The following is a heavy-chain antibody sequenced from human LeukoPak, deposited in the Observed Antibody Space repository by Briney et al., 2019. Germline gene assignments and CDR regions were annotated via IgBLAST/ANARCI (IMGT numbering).Heavy chain of an antibody. V-gene: IGHV4-59*01. Sequence: SETLSLTCSVSGGSISSYYWTWIRQPPGKGLEWIGYMSYSGSTNYNPSLKSRVIISVDTSKNQFSLKLSSVTAADAAMYYCARGFYSDSYYYYYYMDVWGKGTTVTISS. CDR1: GGSISSYY. D-gene: IGHD3-22*01. CDR3: ARGFYSDSYYYYYYMDV. J-gene: IGHJ6*03. CDR2: MSYSGST.